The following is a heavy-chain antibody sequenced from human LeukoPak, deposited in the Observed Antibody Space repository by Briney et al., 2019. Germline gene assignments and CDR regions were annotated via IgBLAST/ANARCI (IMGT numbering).Heavy chain of an antibody. Sequence: XWSXVXQPXXXXLXWXGXINHSGSTNYNPSLKSRVTISVDPSKNQFSLKLSSVTAADTAVYYCARGVVYCSSTSCPVDYWGQGTLVTVSS. D-gene: IGHD2-2*01. V-gene: IGHV4-34*01. CDR1: X. J-gene: IGHJ4*02. CDR3: ARGVVYCSSTSCPVDY. CDR2: INHSGST.